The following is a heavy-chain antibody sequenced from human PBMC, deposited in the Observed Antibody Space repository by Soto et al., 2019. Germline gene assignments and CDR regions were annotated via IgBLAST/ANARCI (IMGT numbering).Heavy chain of an antibody. CDR2: IGTAGDT. V-gene: IGHV3-13*01. D-gene: IGHD2-15*01. CDR3: ARVVRGYCSGGSCYGGSYYYYMDV. CDR1: GFTFSSYD. J-gene: IGHJ6*03. Sequence: GGSLRLSCAASGFTFSSYDMHWVRQATGKGLEWVSAIGTAGDTYYPGSVKGRFTISRENAKNSLYLQMNSLRAGDTAVYYCARVVRGYCSGGSCYGGSYYYYMDVWGKGTTVTVSS.